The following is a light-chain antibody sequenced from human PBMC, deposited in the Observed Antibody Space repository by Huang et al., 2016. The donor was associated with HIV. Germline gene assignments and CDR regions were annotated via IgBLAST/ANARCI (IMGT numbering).Light chain of an antibody. J-gene: IGKJ5*01. Sequence: EIVLTQSPVTLSLSPGERATLSCRASQSISNYLVWYQPIPGQAPRLLIYDASNRATGIPPRFSGSWSGTDFTLTITSLEPEDFAVYYCQQRRKWPITFGQGTRLEIK. CDR3: QQRRKWPIT. V-gene: IGKV3-11*01. CDR1: QSISNY. CDR2: DAS.